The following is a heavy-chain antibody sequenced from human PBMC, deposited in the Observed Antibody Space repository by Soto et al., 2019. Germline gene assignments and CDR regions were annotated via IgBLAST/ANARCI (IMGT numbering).Heavy chain of an antibody. CDR3: VRDVKDSRAFDV. V-gene: IGHV3-74*01. CDR1: GFTLRTYW. Sequence: GGALRDPCAASGFTLRTYWMHWVRQAQGKGLMWVSRINSDGSGTNYADSVKGRFTISRDNAKNTLYLQMNSLRAEDTAVYYCVRDVKDSRAFDVWGQGTLVTVS. J-gene: IGHJ3*01. D-gene: IGHD2-15*01. CDR2: INSDGSGT.